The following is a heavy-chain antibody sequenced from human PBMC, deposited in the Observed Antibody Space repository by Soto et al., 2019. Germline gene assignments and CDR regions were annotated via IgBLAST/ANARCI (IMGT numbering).Heavy chain of an antibody. CDR2: IYYSGGI. CDR1: GGSISTGGYY. J-gene: IGHJ4*02. CDR3: ARGPRQEYGGKFFDY. Sequence: SETLSLTCTVSGGSISTGGYYWSWIRQHPGKGLEWIGSIYYSGGIYSNSSLKSRLTISVDTSKSQFSLKLSSVTAADTAVYYCARGPRQEYGGKFFDYWGQGTLVTVSS. V-gene: IGHV4-31*03. D-gene: IGHD2-2*01.